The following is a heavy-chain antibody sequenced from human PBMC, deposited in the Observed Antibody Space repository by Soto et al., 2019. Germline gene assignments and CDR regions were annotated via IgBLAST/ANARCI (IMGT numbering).Heavy chain of an antibody. CDR1: GGSISSYY. V-gene: IGHV4-59*01. D-gene: IGHD5-18*01. CDR3: ARGTAMVTHFDY. CDR2: IYYSGST. J-gene: IGHJ4*02. Sequence: SETLSLTCTVSGGSISSYYWSWIRQPPGKGLEWIGYIYYSGSTNYNPSLKSRVTISVDTSKNQFSLKLSSVTAADTAVYYCARGTAMVTHFDYWGQGTLVTVSS.